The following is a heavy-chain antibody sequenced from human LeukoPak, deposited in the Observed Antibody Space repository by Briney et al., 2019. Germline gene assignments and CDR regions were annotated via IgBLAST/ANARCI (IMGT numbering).Heavy chain of an antibody. V-gene: IGHV3-48*03. Sequence: GGSLRLSCAASGFTFSSFEMNWVRQAPGKGLAWVSYICGGADIVYYAESVKGRFTIARDNAKNSLYLQMSSLRAEDTAVYYCARAHDYWGQGTLVTVSS. J-gene: IGHJ4*02. CDR3: ARAHDY. CDR2: ICGGADIV. CDR1: GFTFSSFE.